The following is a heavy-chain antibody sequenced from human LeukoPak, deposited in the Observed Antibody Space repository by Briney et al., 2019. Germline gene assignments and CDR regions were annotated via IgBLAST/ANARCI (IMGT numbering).Heavy chain of an antibody. J-gene: IGHJ6*02. Sequence: GGSLRLSCAASGFTFSSNYMSWVRQAPGKGLEWVSVIYSGGSTYYADSVKGRFTISRDNSKNTLYLQVNSLRAEDTAVYYCARDHLHAESLSSDYYYCGMDVWGQGTTVTVSS. V-gene: IGHV3-66*01. CDR1: GFTFSSNY. CDR2: IYSGGST. CDR3: ARDHLHAESLSSDYYYCGMDV. D-gene: IGHD3-3*02.